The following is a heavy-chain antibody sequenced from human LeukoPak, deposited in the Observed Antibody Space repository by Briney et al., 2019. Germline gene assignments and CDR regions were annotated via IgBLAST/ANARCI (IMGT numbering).Heavy chain of an antibody. V-gene: IGHV4-34*01. CDR1: GGSFSDSY. D-gene: IGHD4-17*01. J-gene: IGHJ4*02. CDR3: ATIYGDFSDFDS. CDR2: VTHDGRI. Sequence: SETLSLTCAVHGGSFSDSYWNWIRPPPGKGLEWIGEVTHDGRINYNPSLRGRVTILVDTSMNQFSLRLTSVTAADTAVYYCATIYGDFSDFDSWAQGILVTVSS.